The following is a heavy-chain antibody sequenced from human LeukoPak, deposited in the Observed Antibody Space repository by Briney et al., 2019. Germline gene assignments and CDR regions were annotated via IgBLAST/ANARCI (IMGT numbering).Heavy chain of an antibody. D-gene: IGHD5-12*01. J-gene: IGHJ4*02. CDR1: GFTFSGYS. CDR2: IDSTSGTI. CDR3: VRGGLDH. V-gene: IGHV3-48*04. Sequence: GGSPRLSCVASGFTFSGYSMNWVRQTPGKGLEWISYIDSTSGTIYHADSVKGRFSTSRDNAKNSVYLQMNSLRADDTAMYYCVRGGLDHWGQGALVTVSS.